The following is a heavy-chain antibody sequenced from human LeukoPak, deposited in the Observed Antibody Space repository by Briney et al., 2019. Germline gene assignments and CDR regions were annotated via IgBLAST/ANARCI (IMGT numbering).Heavy chain of an antibody. V-gene: IGHV4-34*01. CDR2: INHSGST. D-gene: IGHD3-3*01. Sequence: SETLSLTCAVYGGSFSGYYWSWIRQPPGKGLEWIGEINHSGSTNYNPSLKSRVTISVDTSKNQFSLKLSSVTAADTAVYYCARGRDEQSDSKYYFDYWRQGTLVTVSS. CDR3: ARGRDEQSDSKYYFDY. CDR1: GGSFSGYY. J-gene: IGHJ4*02.